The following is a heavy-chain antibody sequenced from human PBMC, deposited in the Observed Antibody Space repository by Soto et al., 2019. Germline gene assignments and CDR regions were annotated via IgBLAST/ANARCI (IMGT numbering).Heavy chain of an antibody. CDR2: IENDGSEQ. D-gene: IGHD2-21*01. V-gene: IGHV3-33*01. CDR3: ARDDRYIYKGLAL. CDR1: GFSFSTHG. Sequence: VQLVESGGGVVRPGRSLRLSCAATGFSFSTHGMHWVRQAPGKGLEWVAVIENDGSEQQYADSVKGRFTISRDNARNIIYLLMNKLRAEDTALSYCARDDRYIYKGLALWGQGTLVTVSS. J-gene: IGHJ4*02.